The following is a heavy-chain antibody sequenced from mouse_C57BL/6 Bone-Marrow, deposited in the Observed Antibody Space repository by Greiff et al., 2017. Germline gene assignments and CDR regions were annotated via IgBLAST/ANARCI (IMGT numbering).Heavy chain of an antibody. CDR3: TDYYGSRRGAY. CDR2: IRLKSDNYAT. Sequence: EVKVVESGGGLVQPGGSMKLSCVASGFTFSNYWMNWVRQSPEKGLEWVAQIRLKSDNYATHYAESVKGRFTISRDDSKSSVYLQMNNLRAEDTGIYYCTDYYGSRRGAYWGQGTLVTVSA. V-gene: IGHV6-3*01. D-gene: IGHD1-1*01. CDR1: GFTFSNYW. J-gene: IGHJ3*01.